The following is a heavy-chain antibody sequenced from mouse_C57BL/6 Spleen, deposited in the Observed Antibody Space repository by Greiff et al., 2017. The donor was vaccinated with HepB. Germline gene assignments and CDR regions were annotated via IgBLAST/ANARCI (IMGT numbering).Heavy chain of an antibody. D-gene: IGHD2-1*01. Sequence: VQLQQSRAELVRPGASVTLSCKASGYTFTDYEMHWVKQTPVHGLEWIGAIDPETGGTAYNQKFKGKAILTADKSSSTAYMELRSLTAEDSAVYSCTRKGNYYVNYDAMDYWGQGTSVTVSS. CDR2: IDPETGGT. J-gene: IGHJ4*01. CDR3: TRKGNYYVNYDAMDY. V-gene: IGHV1-15*01. CDR1: GYTFTDYE.